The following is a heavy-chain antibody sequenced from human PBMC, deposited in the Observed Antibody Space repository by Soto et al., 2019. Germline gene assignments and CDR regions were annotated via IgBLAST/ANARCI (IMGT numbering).Heavy chain of an antibody. V-gene: IGHV4-31*03. Sequence: TLSLTCTVAGGSMSSGGYDWSWIRQHPGKGLEWIGYIYYSGSTYYNPSLKSRVTRSVDTSKNQFSLNLSSVTAADTAVYYCARGQPLDFWGQGTLVTVSS. CDR1: GGSMSSGGYD. J-gene: IGHJ4*02. CDR2: IYYSGST. CDR3: ARGQPLDF.